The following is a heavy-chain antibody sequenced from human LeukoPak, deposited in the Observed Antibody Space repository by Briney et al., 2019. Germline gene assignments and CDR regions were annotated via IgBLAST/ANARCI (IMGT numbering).Heavy chain of an antibody. CDR1: GFTFAVHA. V-gene: IGHV3-23*01. CDR2: ISGDGAST. J-gene: IGHJ3*01. Sequence: GGSLRLSCAASGFTFAVHAMTWVRQAPGKGLEWVSGISGDGASTHYAESAKGQFTISRDNSQNTLFLQMNSLRVEDTAIYYCAKDSYASGRPLHTFDVWGQGTMVTVSS. CDR3: AKDSYASGRPLHTFDV. D-gene: IGHD3-10*01.